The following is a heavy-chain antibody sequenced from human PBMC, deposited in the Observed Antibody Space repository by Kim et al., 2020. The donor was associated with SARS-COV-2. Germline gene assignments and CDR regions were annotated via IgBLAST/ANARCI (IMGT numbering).Heavy chain of an antibody. V-gene: IGHV3-30*01. Sequence: YNADSVKGRFTISRDNSKNSLYLQMNSLRAEDTAVYYCARDCDPESYFDYWGQGTLVTVSS. J-gene: IGHJ4*02. CDR3: ARDCDPESYFDY.